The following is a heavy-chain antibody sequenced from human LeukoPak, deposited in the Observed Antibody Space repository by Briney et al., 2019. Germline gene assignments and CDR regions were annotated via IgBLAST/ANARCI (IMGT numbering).Heavy chain of an antibody. D-gene: IGHD3-10*01. CDR1: GYTFTDYY. CDR3: ARDYSHSGSYSFFDY. V-gene: IGHV1-2*02. J-gene: IGHJ4*02. CDR2: INPNSGGT. Sequence: ASVKVSCKASGYTFTDYYIHWVRQAPGQGLEWMGWINPNSGGTIYTQEFQGRVTMTRDTSTTTAYMELSGLRSDDTAVYFCARDYSHSGSYSFFDYWGQGALVTVSS.